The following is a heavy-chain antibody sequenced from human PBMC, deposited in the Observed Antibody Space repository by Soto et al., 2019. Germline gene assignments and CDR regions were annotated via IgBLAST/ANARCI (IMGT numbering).Heavy chain of an antibody. CDR3: ASGYCISTSCYPPYY. V-gene: IGHV1-69*12. CDR2: IIPIFGTA. D-gene: IGHD2-2*03. Sequence: QVQLVQSGAEVKKPGSSVKVSCKASGGTFSSYAISWMRQAPGQGLEWMGGIIPIFGTANYAQKFQGRVTITADESTSTAYMELSSLRSEDTSVYYCASGYCISTSCYPPYYWCQGTLVTVSS. J-gene: IGHJ4*02. CDR1: GGTFSSYA.